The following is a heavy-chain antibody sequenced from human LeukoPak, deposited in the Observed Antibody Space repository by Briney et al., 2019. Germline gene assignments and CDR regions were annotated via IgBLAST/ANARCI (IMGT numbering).Heavy chain of an antibody. V-gene: IGHV1-2*02. CDR1: GYTFTGYY. CDR3: ARDPGRYFDWSMAYFDY. J-gene: IGHJ4*02. Sequence: ASVKVSCKASGYTFTGYYMHWVRQAPGQGLEWMGWINPNSGGTNYAQKFQGRVTMTRDMSTSTVYMELSSLRSEDTAVYYCARDPGRYFDWSMAYFDYWGQGTLVTVSS. CDR2: INPNSGGT. D-gene: IGHD3-9*01.